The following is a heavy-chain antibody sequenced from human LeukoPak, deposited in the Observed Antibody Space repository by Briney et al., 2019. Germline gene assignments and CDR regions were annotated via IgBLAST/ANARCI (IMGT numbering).Heavy chain of an antibody. CDR3: ARDLYRDSLPVSWFDP. J-gene: IGHJ5*02. V-gene: IGHV3-53*05. CDR2: IYSGGST. Sequence: GGSLRLSCAASGFTVSSNYMSWVRQAPGKGLEWVSVIYSGGSTYYADSVKGRFTISRDNSKNTLYLQMNSLRSDDTAVYYCARDLYRDSLPVSWFDPWGQGTLVTVSS. CDR1: GFTVSSNY. D-gene: IGHD4-11*01.